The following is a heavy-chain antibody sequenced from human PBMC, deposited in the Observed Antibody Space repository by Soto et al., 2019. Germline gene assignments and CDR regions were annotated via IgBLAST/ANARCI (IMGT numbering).Heavy chain of an antibody. CDR2: IIPIFGTA. D-gene: IGHD3-22*01. CDR1: GGTFSSYA. Sequence: QVQLVQSGAEVKKPGSSVKVSCKASGGTFSSYAISWVRQAPGQGLEWMGGIIPIFGTANYAQKFQGRVTITADKSTSTAYMELSSLRSEDTAVYYCARGDYDSSGYRYWYFDLWGRGTLVTVSS. V-gene: IGHV1-69*06. CDR3: ARGDYDSSGYRYWYFDL. J-gene: IGHJ2*01.